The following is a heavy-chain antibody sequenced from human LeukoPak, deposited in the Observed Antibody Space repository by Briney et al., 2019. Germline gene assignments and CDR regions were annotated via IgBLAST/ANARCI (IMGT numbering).Heavy chain of an antibody. CDR2: ISSSSSYI. D-gene: IGHD6-19*01. V-gene: IGHV3-21*04. CDR1: GFTFSSYS. J-gene: IGHJ4*02. CDR3: AKAAPGYSSGWFPPGLDY. Sequence: GGSLRLSCAASGFTFSSYSMNWVRQAPGKGLEWVSSISSSSSYIYYADSVKGRFTISRDNSKNTLYLQMNSLRAEDTAVYYCAKAAPGYSSGWFPPGLDYWGQGTLVTVSS.